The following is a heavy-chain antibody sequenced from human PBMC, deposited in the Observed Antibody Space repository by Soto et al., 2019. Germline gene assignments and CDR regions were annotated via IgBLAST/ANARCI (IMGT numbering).Heavy chain of an antibody. CDR2: ISYDGSNK. CDR3: AKDSASSWYVNGMDV. CDR1: GFTFSSYG. Sequence: GGSLRLSCAASGFTFSSYGMHWVRQAPGKGLEWVAVISYDGSNKYYADSVKGRFTISRDNSKNTLYLQMNSLRAEDTAVYYCAKDSASSWYVNGMDVWGQGTTVTVSS. D-gene: IGHD6-13*01. V-gene: IGHV3-30*18. J-gene: IGHJ6*02.